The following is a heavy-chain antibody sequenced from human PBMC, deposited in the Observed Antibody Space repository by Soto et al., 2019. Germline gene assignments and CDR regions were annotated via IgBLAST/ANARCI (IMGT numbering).Heavy chain of an antibody. Sequence: SETLSLTCAVYGGSFSGYYWSWIRQPPGKGLEWIGEINHSGSTNYNPSLKSRVTISVDTSKNQFSLKLSSVTAADTAVYYCARGDFPYDSSGFYYFDYWGQGTLVTVSS. CDR3: ARGDFPYDSSGFYYFDY. V-gene: IGHV4-34*01. CDR2: INHSGST. CDR1: GGSFSGYY. D-gene: IGHD3-22*01. J-gene: IGHJ4*02.